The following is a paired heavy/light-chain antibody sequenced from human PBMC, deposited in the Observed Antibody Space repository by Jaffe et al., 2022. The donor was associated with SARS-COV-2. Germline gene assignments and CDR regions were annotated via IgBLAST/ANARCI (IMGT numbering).Heavy chain of an antibody. CDR2: ISANNGNT. D-gene: IGHD3-10*01. V-gene: IGHV1-18*01. J-gene: IGHJ4*02. Sequence: QVQLVQSGPEVKKPGASVKVSCKTSGYIFTDYGISWVRQAPGQGLEWMGWISANNGNTNYAQTFQGRVTMTTDTSTETGYMELRGLMSDDTAMYYCVRDWGFGSGTYNIYFDFWGQGTLVTVSS. CDR3: VRDWGFGSGTYNIYFDF. CDR1: GYIFTDYG.
Light chain of an antibody. CDR2: STS. CDR3: HQYGSSLT. J-gene: IGKJ4*01. V-gene: IGKV3-20*01. CDR1: QIVSSIY. Sequence: EIVLTQSPGTLSLSPGERATLSCRASQIVSSIYLAWYQQKPGQAPRLLIYSTSSRATGIPDRFSGTGSGTDFTLTISGLEPEDSGVYYCHQYGSSLTFGGGTKVEIK.